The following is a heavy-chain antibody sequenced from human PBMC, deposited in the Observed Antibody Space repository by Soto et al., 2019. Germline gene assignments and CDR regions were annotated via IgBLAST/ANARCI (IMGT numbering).Heavy chain of an antibody. J-gene: IGHJ6*02. CDR3: ARVSLHCSSGTCYSLDQYFGMDV. D-gene: IGHD2-15*01. V-gene: IGHV1-69*01. CDR2: IIPLFNTT. CDR1: GGTFSNFG. Sequence: QVQLVQSGAEVKRPGSSVMVSCTASGGTFSNFGLAWVRQAPGQGLQWMGGIIPLFNTTHYAQTFKGRVTVTADGATGTGYMELSSLRSDDTAVYYCARVSLHCSSGTCYSLDQYFGMDVWGQGTTVTGS.